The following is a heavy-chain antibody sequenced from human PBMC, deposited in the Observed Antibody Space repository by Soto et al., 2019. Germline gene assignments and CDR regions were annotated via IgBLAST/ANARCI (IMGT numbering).Heavy chain of an antibody. Sequence: PSETLSLTCTVSGGSISSGGYYWSWIRQHPGKGLELIGYIYYSGSTYYNPSLKSRVTISVDTSKNQFSLKLSSVTAADTAVYYCAREVLGYGSGSYRDYYYGMDVWGQGTTVTVSS. CDR1: GGSISSGGYY. CDR3: AREVLGYGSGSYRDYYYGMDV. V-gene: IGHV4-31*03. D-gene: IGHD3-10*01. J-gene: IGHJ6*02. CDR2: IYYSGST.